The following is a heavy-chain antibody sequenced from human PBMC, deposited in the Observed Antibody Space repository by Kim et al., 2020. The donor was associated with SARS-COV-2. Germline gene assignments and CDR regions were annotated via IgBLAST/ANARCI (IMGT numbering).Heavy chain of an antibody. CDR3: ARDWDSSSWFEFGLYYYYYGMDV. J-gene: IGHJ6*02. Sequence: GGSLRLSCAASGFTFSSYWMSWVRQAPGKGLEWVANIKQDGSEKYYVDSVKGRFTISRDNAKNSLYLQMNSLRAEDTAVYYCARDWDSSSWFEFGLYYYYYGMDVWGQGTTVTVS. CDR2: IKQDGSEK. CDR1: GFTFSSYW. D-gene: IGHD6-13*01. V-gene: IGHV3-7*01.